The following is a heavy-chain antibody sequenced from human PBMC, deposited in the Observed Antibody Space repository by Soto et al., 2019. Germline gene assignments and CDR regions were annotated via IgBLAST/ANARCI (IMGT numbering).Heavy chain of an antibody. CDR2: INHSGST. CDR1: GGSFSGYY. CDR3: ARVRLSDYYGSGSYPLYYYYGMDV. D-gene: IGHD3-10*01. J-gene: IGHJ6*02. V-gene: IGHV4-34*01. Sequence: SETLSLTCAVYGGSFSGYYWSWIRQPPGKGLEWIGEINHSGSTNYNPSLKSRVTISVDTSKNQFSLKLGSVTAADTAVYYCARVRLSDYYGSGSYPLYYYYGMDVWGQGTTVTVSS.